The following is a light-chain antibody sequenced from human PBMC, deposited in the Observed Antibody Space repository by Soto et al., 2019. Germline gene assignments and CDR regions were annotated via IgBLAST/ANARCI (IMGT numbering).Light chain of an antibody. J-gene: IGKJ1*01. Sequence: DIHMTQSPSALSASVGDRVTITCRAGQSISNYLNWYQQKPGKAPRVLIFDASSLESGVPARFSGSGSGTEFTLTISSLQPEDFATYYCQQRYSSACTFGQGTKVDIK. CDR2: DAS. V-gene: IGKV1-39*01. CDR1: QSISNY. CDR3: QQRYSSACT.